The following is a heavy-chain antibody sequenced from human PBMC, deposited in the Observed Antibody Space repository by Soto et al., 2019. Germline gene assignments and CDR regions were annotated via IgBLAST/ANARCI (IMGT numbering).Heavy chain of an antibody. J-gene: IGHJ6*02. CDR3: AKEVSEGGRFGELRAQVYYYYGMDV. CDR2: ISYDGSNK. V-gene: IGHV3-30*18. D-gene: IGHD3-10*01. Sequence: GGSLRLSCAASGFTFSSYGMHWVRQAPGKGLEWVAVISYDGSNKYYADSVKGRFTISRDNSKNTLYLQMNSLRAEDTAVYYCAKEVSEGGRFGELRAQVYYYYGMDVWGQGTTVTVSS. CDR1: GFTFSSYG.